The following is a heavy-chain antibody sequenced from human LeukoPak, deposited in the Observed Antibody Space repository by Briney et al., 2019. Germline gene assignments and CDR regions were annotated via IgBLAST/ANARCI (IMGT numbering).Heavy chain of an antibody. D-gene: IGHD3-10*01. J-gene: IGHJ4*02. Sequence: ASVKVSCKASGYTFTIYYIHWVRQAPGQGLEWMGLINPSGGSTNYAQKFQGRVTMTRDTSTSTVYMELSRLRSDDTAVYYCARGVRGLNTWANDYWGQGTLVTVSS. V-gene: IGHV1-46*01. CDR1: GYTFTIYY. CDR2: INPSGGST. CDR3: ARGVRGLNTWANDY.